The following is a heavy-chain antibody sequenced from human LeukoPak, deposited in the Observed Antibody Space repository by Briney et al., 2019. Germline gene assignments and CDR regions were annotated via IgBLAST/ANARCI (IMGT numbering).Heavy chain of an antibody. J-gene: IGHJ6*03. V-gene: IGHV3-20*04. D-gene: IGHD6-13*01. CDR2: INWNGGST. CDR3: ARDSVYSSSWYSLGYYYYMDV. Sequence: GGSLRLSCAASGFTFDDYGMSWVRQAPGKGLEWVSGINWNGGSTGYADSVKGRFTISRDNAKNSLDLQMNSLRAEDTALYYCARDSVYSSSWYSLGYYYYMDVWGKGTTVTVSS. CDR1: GFTFDDYG.